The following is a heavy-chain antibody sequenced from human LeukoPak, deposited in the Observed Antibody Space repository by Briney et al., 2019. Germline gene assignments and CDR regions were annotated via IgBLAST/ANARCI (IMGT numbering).Heavy chain of an antibody. Sequence: ASVKVSCKTSGYTFTSFYMHWVRQAPGQGLEWMGVINPSGGSTTYAQNFQGRVTMTRDKSTSTAYMELSSLGSEDTAVYYCARGPTVLYFDYWGRGTLVTVSS. V-gene: IGHV1-46*01. CDR2: INPSGGST. CDR1: GYTFTSFY. CDR3: ARGPTVLYFDY. D-gene: IGHD1-14*01. J-gene: IGHJ4*02.